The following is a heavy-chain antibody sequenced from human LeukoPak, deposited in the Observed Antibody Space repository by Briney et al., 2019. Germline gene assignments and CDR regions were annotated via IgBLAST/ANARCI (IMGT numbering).Heavy chain of an antibody. CDR3: AREKIGYYDGSGRGWFDP. CDR2: IYTSGST. J-gene: IGHJ5*02. D-gene: IGHD3-22*01. Sequence: SETLSLTCNVSGGSISSGSYYWSWIRQPAGKGLEWIGRIYTSGSTNYNPSLKSRVTISVDTSKKQFSLKLSSVTAADTAVYYCAREKIGYYDGSGRGWFDPWGQGTLVTVSS. CDR1: GGSISSGSYY. V-gene: IGHV4-61*02.